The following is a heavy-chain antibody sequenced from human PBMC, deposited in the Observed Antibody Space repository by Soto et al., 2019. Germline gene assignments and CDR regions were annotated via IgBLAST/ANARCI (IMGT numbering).Heavy chain of an antibody. CDR2: INPNSGGT. Sequence: EASVKGSCKASGYTFTDYYMHWVRQAPGQGLEWMGWINPNSGGTNYAQKFQGWVTMTRDTSISTAYMELSRLRSDDTAVYYCARGDGRGNQISLLSYGMDVWGQGTTVTVSS. CDR3: ARGDGRGNQISLLSYGMDV. CDR1: GYTFTDYY. V-gene: IGHV1-2*04. D-gene: IGHD3-10*01. J-gene: IGHJ6*02.